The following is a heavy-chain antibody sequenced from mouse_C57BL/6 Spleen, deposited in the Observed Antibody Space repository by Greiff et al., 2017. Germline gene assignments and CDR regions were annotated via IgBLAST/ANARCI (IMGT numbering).Heavy chain of an antibody. Sequence: EVHLVESEGGLVQPGSSMKLSCTASGFTFSDYYMAWVRQVPEKGLEWVANINYDGSSTYYLDSLKSRFIISRDNAKNILYLQMSSLKSEDTATYYCARVPITFYAMDYWGQGTSVTVSS. CDR3: ARVPITFYAMDY. V-gene: IGHV5-16*01. D-gene: IGHD1-3*01. J-gene: IGHJ4*01. CDR2: INYDGSST. CDR1: GFTFSDYY.